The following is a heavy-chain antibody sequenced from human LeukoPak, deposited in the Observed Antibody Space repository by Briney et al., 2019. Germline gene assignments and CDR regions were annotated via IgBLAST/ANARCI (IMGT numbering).Heavy chain of an antibody. Sequence: ASVKVSCKASGYTLTGYYMHWVRQAPGQGLEWMGWINPNSGGTNYAQKFQGRVTMTRDTSISTAYMELSRLRSDDTAVYYCARSYCSGGSCYVYYYYGMDVWGQGTTVTVSS. V-gene: IGHV1-2*02. J-gene: IGHJ6*02. CDR1: GYTLTGYY. CDR3: ARSYCSGGSCYVYYYYGMDV. CDR2: INPNSGGT. D-gene: IGHD2-15*01.